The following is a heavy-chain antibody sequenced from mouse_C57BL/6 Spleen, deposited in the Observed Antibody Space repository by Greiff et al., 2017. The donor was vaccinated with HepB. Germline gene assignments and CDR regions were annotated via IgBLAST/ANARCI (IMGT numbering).Heavy chain of an antibody. CDR3: ARDHPELDY. CDR2: INPGSGGT. V-gene: IGHV1-54*01. J-gene: IGHJ2*01. CDR1: GYAFTNYL. Sequence: VQLQQSGAELVRPGTSVKVSCKASGYAFTNYLIEWVKQRPGQGLEWIGVINPGSGGTNYNEKFKGKATLTADKSSSTAYMQLSSLTSEDSAVYFCARDHPELDYWGQGTTLTVSS.